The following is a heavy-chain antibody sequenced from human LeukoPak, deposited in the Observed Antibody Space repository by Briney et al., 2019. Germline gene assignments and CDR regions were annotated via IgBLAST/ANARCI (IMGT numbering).Heavy chain of an antibody. CDR1: GGSISSYY. D-gene: IGHD5/OR15-5a*01. CDR3: ARDVYGDADYFDY. J-gene: IGHJ4*02. CDR2: IYYSGST. Sequence: SETLSLTCTVSGGSISSYYWSWIRQPPGKGLEWIGYIYYSGSTNYNPSLKSRVTILVDTSKNQFSLKLSSVTAADTAVYYCARDVYGDADYFDYWGQGTLVTVSS. V-gene: IGHV4-59*01.